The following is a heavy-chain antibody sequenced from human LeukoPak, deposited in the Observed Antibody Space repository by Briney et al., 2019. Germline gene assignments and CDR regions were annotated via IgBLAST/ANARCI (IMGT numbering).Heavy chain of an antibody. V-gene: IGHV4-34*01. CDR1: GGSFSGYY. J-gene: IGHJ3*02. CDR2: INHSGST. CDR3: AGAPYSGSYLWAFDI. D-gene: IGHD1-26*01. Sequence: SETLSLTCAVYGGSFSGYYWSWIRQPPGKGLEWIGEINHSGSTNYNPSLKSRVIISVDTSKNQFSLKLSSVTAADTAVYYCAGAPYSGSYLWAFDIWGQGTMVTVSS.